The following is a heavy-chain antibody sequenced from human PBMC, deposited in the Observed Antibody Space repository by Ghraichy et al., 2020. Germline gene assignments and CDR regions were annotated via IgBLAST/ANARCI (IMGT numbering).Heavy chain of an antibody. CDR1: GGSISTYY. Sequence: GSLRLSCTVSGGSISTYYWSWIRQPAGKGLEWVGRIYTSGSTNYNPSLKSRVTMSVDTSKNQFSLKLSSVTAADTAVYYCARGLMDGNWGSDAFDIWGQGTMVTVSS. CDR3: ARGLMDGNWGSDAFDI. D-gene: IGHD7-27*01. CDR2: IYTSGST. J-gene: IGHJ3*02. V-gene: IGHV4-4*07.